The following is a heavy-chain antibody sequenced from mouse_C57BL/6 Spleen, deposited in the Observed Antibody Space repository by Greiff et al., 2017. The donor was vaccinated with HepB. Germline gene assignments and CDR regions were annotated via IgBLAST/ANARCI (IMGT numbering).Heavy chain of an antibody. CDR1: GYTFTDHT. CDR3: AIGATVVAHWYFDF. CDR2: IYPRDGST. V-gene: IGHV1-78*01. J-gene: IGHJ1*03. Sequence: VQLQQSDAELVKPGASVKISCKVSGYTFTDHTIHWMKQRPEQGLEWIGYIYPRDGSTKYNEKFKGKATLTADKSASTAYMQLNSLTSEDSAVYFCAIGATVVAHWYFDFWGTGTTVTVSS. D-gene: IGHD1-1*01.